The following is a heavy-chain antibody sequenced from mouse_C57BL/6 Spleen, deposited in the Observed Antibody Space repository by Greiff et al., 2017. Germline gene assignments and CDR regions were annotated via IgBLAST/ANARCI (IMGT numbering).Heavy chain of an antibody. J-gene: IGHJ4*01. CDR2: ISYSGST. CDR1: GYSITSDY. V-gene: IGHV3-8*01. D-gene: IGHD2-2*01. CDR3: ARRPYGYDEGNYAMDY. Sequence: EVQRVESGPGLAKPSQTLSLTCSVTGYSITSDYWNWIRKFPGTKLEYMGYISYSGSTYYNPSLKSRLSITRYTSKNQYYLQLNSVTTEDTATYYCARRPYGYDEGNYAMDYWGQGTSVTVSS.